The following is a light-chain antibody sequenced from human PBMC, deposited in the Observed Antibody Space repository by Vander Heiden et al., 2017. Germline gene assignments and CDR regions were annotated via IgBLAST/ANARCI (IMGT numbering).Light chain of an antibody. V-gene: IGKV1-33*01. CDR1: QGISNL. CDR3: QHYENLPLT. CDR2: DAS. Sequence: IQMTQSPSSLSASVGDRVTITCQASQGISNLLNWYQQKPGKAPRLLIYDASNLETGVPSRFTGSGSGTHFSLTISSLQPEDIATYYCQHYENLPLTFGGGTKVELK. J-gene: IGKJ4*01.